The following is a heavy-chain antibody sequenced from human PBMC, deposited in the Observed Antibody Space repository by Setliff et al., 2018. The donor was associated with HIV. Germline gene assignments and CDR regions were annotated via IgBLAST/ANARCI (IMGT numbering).Heavy chain of an antibody. CDR1: GFTFSSYW. CDR2: INQDGSET. CDR3: ARYTLNYFGSGSYYRRPYYFDY. J-gene: IGHJ4*02. D-gene: IGHD3-10*01. Sequence: PGGSLRLSCAASGFTFSSYWMSWVRQAPGKGLEWVANINQDGSETYYMDSVRGRFIISRDNAKKSVYLQMNSLRAEDTAVYYCARYTLNYFGSGSYYRRPYYFDYWGQGTPVTVSS. V-gene: IGHV3-7*01.